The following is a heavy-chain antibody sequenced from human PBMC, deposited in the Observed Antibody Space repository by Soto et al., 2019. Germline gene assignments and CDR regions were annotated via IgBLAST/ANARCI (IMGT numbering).Heavy chain of an antibody. CDR2: IYYSGST. CDR1: GGSISSSSYY. Sequence: SETLSLTCTVSGGSISSSSYYWGWIRQPPGKGLEWIGSIYYSGSTYYNPSLKSRVTISVDTSKNQFSLKLSSVTAADTAVYYCARSIAAAGFDDYWGQGTLVTVS. D-gene: IGHD6-13*01. J-gene: IGHJ4*02. CDR3: ARSIAAAGFDDY. V-gene: IGHV4-39*01.